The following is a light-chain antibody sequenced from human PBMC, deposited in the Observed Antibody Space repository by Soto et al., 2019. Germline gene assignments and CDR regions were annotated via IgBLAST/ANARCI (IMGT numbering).Light chain of an antibody. Sequence: QSVLTQPPSVSAATGQKVTISCSGSSSTIGTNSVYWFQQLPGTAPKLLIYDNYKRPSGALDRFSGSKSGTSGNLDITGLQPVDEDDYYCGTCGSILSASVFGTVTKLTVL. CDR2: DNY. CDR1: SSTIGTNS. V-gene: IGLV1-51*01. J-gene: IGLJ1*01. CDR3: GTCGSILSASV.